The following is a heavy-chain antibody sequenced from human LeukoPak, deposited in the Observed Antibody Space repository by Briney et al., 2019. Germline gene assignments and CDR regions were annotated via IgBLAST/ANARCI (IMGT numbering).Heavy chain of an antibody. CDR2: IKQDGSEK. CDR3: ARDLDYYGSGSYGD. D-gene: IGHD3-10*01. Sequence: GGSLRLSCAASGFTFSSYWMSWVRQAPGKGLEWVANIKQDGSEKYYVDSVKGRFTISRDNAKNSLYLQMNSLRAEDTAVYYCARDLDYYGSGSYGDWGQGTLVTVSS. V-gene: IGHV3-7*01. CDR1: GFTFSSYW. J-gene: IGHJ4*02.